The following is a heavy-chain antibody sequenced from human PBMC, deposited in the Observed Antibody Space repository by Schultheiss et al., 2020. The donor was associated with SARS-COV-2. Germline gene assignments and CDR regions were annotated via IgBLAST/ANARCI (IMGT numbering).Heavy chain of an antibody. CDR3: AREGSGYDESWFDP. V-gene: IGHV3-21*01. D-gene: IGHD5-12*01. Sequence: GESLKISCAASGFTFSSYSMNWVRQAPGKGLEWVSSISSSSSYIYYADSVKGRFTISRDNAKNSLYLQMNSLRAEDTAVYYCAREGSGYDESWFDPWGQGTLVTVSS. CDR1: GFTFSSYS. J-gene: IGHJ5*02. CDR2: ISSSSSYI.